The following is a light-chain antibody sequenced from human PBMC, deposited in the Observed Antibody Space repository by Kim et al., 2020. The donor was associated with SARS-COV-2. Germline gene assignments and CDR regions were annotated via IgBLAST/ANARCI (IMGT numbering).Light chain of an antibody. CDR2: YDS. V-gene: IGLV3-21*04. CDR1: NSGSKC. J-gene: IGLJ1*01. CDR3: QVWDSSSDHPYV. Sequence: PGKTAGVAGGRKNSGSKCVHWYQQKPGQAPVLVIYYDSDRPSGIPERFSGSNSGNTATLTISRVEAGDEADYYCQVWDSSSDHPYVFGTGTKVTVL.